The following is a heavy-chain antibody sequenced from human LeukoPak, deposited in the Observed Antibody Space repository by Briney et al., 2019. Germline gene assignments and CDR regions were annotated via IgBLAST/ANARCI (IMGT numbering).Heavy chain of an antibody. CDR3: AGSIAVAGTIDY. Sequence: PGGPLRLSCAASGFTFSSYGMHWVRQAPGKGLEWVAVICYDGSNKYYADSVKGRFTISRDNSKNTLYLQMNSLRAEDTAVYYCAGSIAVAGTIDYWGQGTLVTVSS. D-gene: IGHD6-19*01. V-gene: IGHV3-33*01. CDR1: GFTFSSYG. CDR2: ICYDGSNK. J-gene: IGHJ4*02.